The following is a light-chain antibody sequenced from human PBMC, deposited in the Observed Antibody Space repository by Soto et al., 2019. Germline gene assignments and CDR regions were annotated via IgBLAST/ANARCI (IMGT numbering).Light chain of an antibody. V-gene: IGKV3D-11*03. Sequence: EIVLTHSPATLSSFPGYIVTLSCRASQYINSSLAWYQHRPGQAPRLLIYQTSIRAAGIPDRFSGSGSGTDFTLTIRGLEPEDSAVYYCQQHGTKFGQGTKVDIK. CDR1: QYINSS. CDR2: QTS. J-gene: IGKJ1*01. CDR3: QQHGTK.